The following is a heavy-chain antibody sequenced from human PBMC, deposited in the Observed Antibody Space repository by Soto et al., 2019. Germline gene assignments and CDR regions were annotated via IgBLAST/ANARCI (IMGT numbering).Heavy chain of an antibody. CDR1: GGTFSSYA. V-gene: IGHV1-69*06. CDR3: ARDPLPRYNWNYEPFGGWFDP. D-gene: IGHD1-7*01. Sequence: ASVKVSCKASGGTFSSYAISWVRQAPGQGLEWMGGIIPIFVTANYAQKFQGRVTITADKSTSTAYMELSSLRSEDTAVYYCARDPLPRYNWNYEPFGGWFDPWGQGTLVTVSS. J-gene: IGHJ5*02. CDR2: IIPIFVTA.